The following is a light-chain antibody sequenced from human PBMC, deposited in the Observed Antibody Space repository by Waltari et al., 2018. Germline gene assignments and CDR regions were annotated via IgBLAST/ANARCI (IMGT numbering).Light chain of an antibody. Sequence: EILMTQSPVALSVSVGERASLSCRASQNVSDNLAWYQQRPGQAPALLIYGVSIRAPGVPDRSSGGGSATEFTLTINDLQSSDSAVYYCQQYMNWPPGYSFGQGTKVEIK. CDR1: QNVSDN. V-gene: IGKV3-15*01. J-gene: IGKJ2*03. CDR3: QQYMNWPPGYS. CDR2: GVS.